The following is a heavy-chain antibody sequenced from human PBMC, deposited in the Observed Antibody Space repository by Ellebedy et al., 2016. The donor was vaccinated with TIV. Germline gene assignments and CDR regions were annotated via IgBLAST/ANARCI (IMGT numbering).Heavy chain of an antibody. CDR2: TKKDGSEK. V-gene: IGHV3-7*01. Sequence: GESLKISCAASGFTFSTFCISWLRQAPGKGLEWVATTKKDGSEKYYVDSVKGRFTIYRDNARNSLYLQMSSLRVEDTAVYYCTRDGGSGSYWEGFDYWGQGTLVTVSS. J-gene: IGHJ4*02. D-gene: IGHD3-10*01. CDR1: GFTFSTFC. CDR3: TRDGGSGSYWEGFDY.